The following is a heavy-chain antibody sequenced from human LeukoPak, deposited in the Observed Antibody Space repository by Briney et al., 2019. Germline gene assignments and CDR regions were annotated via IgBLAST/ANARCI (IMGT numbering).Heavy chain of an antibody. Sequence: PSETLSLTCTVSGGSISSSSYYWGWIRQPPGKGLEWIGSIYYSGSTYYNPSLKSRVTISVDTSKNQFSLKLSSVTAADTAVYYCARDGSIAALAYGVDPWGQGTLVTVSS. V-gene: IGHV4-39*07. D-gene: IGHD6-6*01. CDR1: GGSISSSSYY. CDR2: IYYSGST. CDR3: ARDGSIAALAYGVDP. J-gene: IGHJ5*02.